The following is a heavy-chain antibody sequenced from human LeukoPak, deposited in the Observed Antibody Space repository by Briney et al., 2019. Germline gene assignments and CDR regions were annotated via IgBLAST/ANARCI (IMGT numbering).Heavy chain of an antibody. CDR2: IIPILGIA. D-gene: IGHD2-2*01. CDR1: GGTFSSYA. Sequence: SVKVSCKASGGTFSSYAISWVRQAPGQGLEWMGRIIPILGIANYAQKFQGRVTITADKSTSTAYMELSSLRSEDTAVYYCASGIVVVPAAIPFAFDIWGQGTMVTVSS. J-gene: IGHJ3*02. CDR3: ASGIVVVPAAIPFAFDI. V-gene: IGHV1-69*04.